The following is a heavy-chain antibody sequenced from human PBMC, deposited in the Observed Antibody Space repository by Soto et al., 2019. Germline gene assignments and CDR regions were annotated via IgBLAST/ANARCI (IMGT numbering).Heavy chain of an antibody. Sequence: SVKVSCKASGGTFSSYAISWVRQAPGQGLEWMGGIIPIFGTANYAQKFQGRVTITADESTSTAYMELSSLRSEDTAVYYCARGMDYYDSSAGFDPWGQGTLVTVSS. CDR3: ARGMDYYDSSAGFDP. CDR2: IIPIFGTA. J-gene: IGHJ5*02. CDR1: GGTFSSYA. D-gene: IGHD3-22*01. V-gene: IGHV1-69*13.